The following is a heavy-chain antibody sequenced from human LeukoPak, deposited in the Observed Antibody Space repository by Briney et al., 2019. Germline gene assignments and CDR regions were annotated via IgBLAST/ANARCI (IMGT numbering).Heavy chain of an antibody. D-gene: IGHD2-2*01. J-gene: IGHJ6*03. V-gene: IGHV4-59*01. CDR1: GGSISSYY. Sequence: SETLSLTCTVSGGSISSYYWGWIRQPPGKGLEWIGSIYYSGSTNYNPSLKSRVTISVDTSKNQFSLKLSSVTAADTAVYYCARDKKVVVPAAPYYYYYMDVWGKGTTVTVSS. CDR2: IYYSGST. CDR3: ARDKKVVVPAAPYYYYYMDV.